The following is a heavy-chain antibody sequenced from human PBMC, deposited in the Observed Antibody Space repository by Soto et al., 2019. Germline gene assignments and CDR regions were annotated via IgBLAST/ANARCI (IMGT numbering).Heavy chain of an antibody. D-gene: IGHD6-13*01. Sequence: GGSRRLSCAASGFTFRSYGVHWVRQAPGKGLECVALISYDGSRTYYADSVKGRFTISRDKSKNTLYLQMNSLVPHDTAVYYCAKGLMKKAAAGILAYWGQGTLVTVSS. CDR2: ISYDGSRT. J-gene: IGHJ4*02. CDR1: GFTFRSYG. CDR3: AKGLMKKAAAGILAY. V-gene: IGHV3-30*18.